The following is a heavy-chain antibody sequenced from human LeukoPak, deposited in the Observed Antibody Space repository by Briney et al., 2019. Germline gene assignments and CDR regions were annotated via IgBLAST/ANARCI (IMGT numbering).Heavy chain of an antibody. V-gene: IGHV3-21*01. Sequence: PGGSLRLSCAASGFTFSSYSMNWVRQAPGKGLEWVSSISSSSSYIHYAASVKGRFTISRDNAKNSLYLQMNSLRAEDTAVYYCARDRKGYYGTRSYRPGMDVWGQGTTVTVSS. CDR1: GFTFSSYS. CDR3: ARDRKGYYGTRSYRPGMDV. J-gene: IGHJ6*02. D-gene: IGHD3-10*01. CDR2: ISSSSSYI.